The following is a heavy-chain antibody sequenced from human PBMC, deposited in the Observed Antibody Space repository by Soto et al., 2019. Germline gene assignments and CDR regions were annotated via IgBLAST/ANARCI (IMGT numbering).Heavy chain of an antibody. CDR3: TREPTTDKLSRIDY. CDR1: GFTFSSHP. V-gene: IGHV3-30*04. CDR2: ISNDGSQK. D-gene: IGHD1-1*01. J-gene: IGHJ4*02. Sequence: QVQLVESGGDVVQPGTSLTLSCAASGFTFSSHPMHWVRQTPGKGLQWVAVISNDGSQKYYADSVEGRFTISRDNSKNILYLQMDGLRTEDTALYYCTREPTTDKLSRIDYWGQDTLVTVSA.